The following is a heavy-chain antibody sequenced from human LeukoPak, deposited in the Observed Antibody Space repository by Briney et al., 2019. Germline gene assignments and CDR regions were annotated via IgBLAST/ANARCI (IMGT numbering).Heavy chain of an antibody. CDR2: INPSGGST. D-gene: IGHD5-18*01. CDR3: AREPRLGYSYGYGDY. CDR1: GYTFTGYY. Sequence: EASVKVSCKASGYTFTGYYMHWVRQAPGQGLEWMGIINPSGGSTSYAQKFQGRVTMTRDMSTSTVYMELSSLRSEDTAVYYCAREPRLGYSYGYGDYWGQGTLVTVSS. V-gene: IGHV1-46*01. J-gene: IGHJ4*02.